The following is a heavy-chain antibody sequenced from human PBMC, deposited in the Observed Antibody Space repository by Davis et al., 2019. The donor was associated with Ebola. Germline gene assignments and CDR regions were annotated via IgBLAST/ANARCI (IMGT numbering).Heavy chain of an antibody. CDR2: ISAYNGNT. V-gene: IGHV1-18*01. D-gene: IGHD3-10*01. CDR1: GYTFTSYG. CDR3: ARALLWFRELSYYFDY. J-gene: IGHJ4*02. Sequence: ASVKVSCKASGYTFTSYGISWVRQAPGQGLEWMGWISAYNGNTNYAQKLQGRVTMTTDTSTSTAYMELSSLRSEDTAVYYCARALLWFRELSYYFDYWGQGTLVTVSS.